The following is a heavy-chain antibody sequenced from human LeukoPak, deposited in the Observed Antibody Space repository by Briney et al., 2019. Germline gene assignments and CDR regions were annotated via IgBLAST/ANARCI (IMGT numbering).Heavy chain of an antibody. D-gene: IGHD3-10*01. CDR3: AREGSTRMVLGYMDV. J-gene: IGHJ6*03. CDR1: GYTFSNYY. Sequence: ASVKVSCKASGYTFSNYYMHWVRQAPGQGLEWMGIINPGAGNTRYAQKFQGRGTMTRDTSTSTIYMDLSSLRSEDTAVYYGAREGSTRMVLGYMDVWGKGTTVTVSS. V-gene: IGHV1-46*01. CDR2: INPGAGNT.